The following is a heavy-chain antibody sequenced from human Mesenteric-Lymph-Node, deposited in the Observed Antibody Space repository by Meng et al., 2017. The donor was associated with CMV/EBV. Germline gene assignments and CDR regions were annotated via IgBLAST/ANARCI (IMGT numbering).Heavy chain of an antibody. V-gene: IGHV3-21*04. Sequence: GESLKISCAASGFTFSSYSMNWVRRAPGKGLEWVSSISSSSSYIYYADSVKGRFTISRDNAKNSLYLQMTSLRTEDTALYYCAKGYCSGGDCYHFFDSWGQGTQVTVSS. CDR1: GFTFSSYS. CDR2: ISSSSSYI. J-gene: IGHJ5*01. CDR3: AKGYCSGGDCYHFFDS. D-gene: IGHD2-15*01.